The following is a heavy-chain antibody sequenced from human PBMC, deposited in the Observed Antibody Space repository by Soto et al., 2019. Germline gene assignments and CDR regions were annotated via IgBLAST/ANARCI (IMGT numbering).Heavy chain of an antibody. D-gene: IGHD3-9*01. CDR3: TTGYTTDYDILTGSYGMDV. CDR1: GFTFSNAW. CDR2: IKSKTDGGTT. V-gene: IGHV3-15*01. J-gene: IGHJ6*02. Sequence: SGGSLRLSCAASGFTFSNAWMSWVRQAPGKGLEWVGRIKSKTDGGTTDYAAPVKGRFTISRDDSKNTLYLQMNSLKTEDTAVYYCTTGYTTDYDILTGSYGMDVWGQGTRVTVSS.